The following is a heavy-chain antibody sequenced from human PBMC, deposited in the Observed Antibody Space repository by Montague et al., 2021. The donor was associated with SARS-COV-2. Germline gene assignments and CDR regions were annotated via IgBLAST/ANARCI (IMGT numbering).Heavy chain of an antibody. CDR1: GGSISSGGYY. J-gene: IGHJ4*02. Sequence: TLSLTCTVSGGSISSGGYYWSWIRQHPGKGLEWIGYIHYSGSTYYNPSLKSRVTISVDTSKNQFSLKLSSVTAADTAVYYCARASGKKTIFGVVISYFDYGGQGTLVTVSS. V-gene: IGHV4-31*03. CDR2: IHYSGST. CDR3: ARASGKKTIFGVVISYFDY. D-gene: IGHD3-3*01.